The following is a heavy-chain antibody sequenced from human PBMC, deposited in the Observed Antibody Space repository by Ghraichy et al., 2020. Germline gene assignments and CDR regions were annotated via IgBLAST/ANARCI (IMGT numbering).Heavy chain of an antibody. CDR2: IYYSGST. D-gene: IGHD2-15*01. J-gene: IGHJ6*03. CDR1: GGSISSYY. V-gene: IGHV4-59*01. Sequence: SETLSLTCTVSGGSISSYYWSWIRQPPGKGLEWIGYIYYSGSTNYNPSLKSRVTISVDTSKNQFSLKLSSVTAADTAVYYCARETGYCSGGSCYLPGDYYYYYMDVWGKGTTVTVSS. CDR3: ARETGYCSGGSCYLPGDYYYYYMDV.